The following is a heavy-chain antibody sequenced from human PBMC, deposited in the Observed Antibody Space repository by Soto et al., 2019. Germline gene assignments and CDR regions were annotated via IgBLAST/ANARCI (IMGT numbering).Heavy chain of an antibody. CDR1: GGSISSGDYY. CDR2: IYYSGST. D-gene: IGHD3-3*01. CDR3: ARVGYDFWSGYYS. V-gene: IGHV4-30-4*01. J-gene: IGHJ4*02. Sequence: SETLSLTCTVSGGSISSGDYYWSWIRQPPGKGLEWIGYIYYSGSTYYNPSLKSRVTISVDTSKNQFSLKLSSVTAADTAVYYCARVGYDFWSGYYSWSQGTLVTVSS.